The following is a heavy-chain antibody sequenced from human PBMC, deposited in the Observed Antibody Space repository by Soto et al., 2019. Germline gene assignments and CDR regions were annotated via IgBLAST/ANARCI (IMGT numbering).Heavy chain of an antibody. CDR1: GFSLSTGGMG. Sequence: QITLKESGPTLVKPTQTITLTCTFSGFSLSTGGMGVGWIRQPPGKALEWFALIYWDGDRRYRPSLMSRLTIAKDTSKNLVVLTMTNMDPVDTATYYCVQSRCGGDCLQSYSSHYYYGMDIWGQGTTVTVSS. D-gene: IGHD2-21*02. V-gene: IGHV2-5*02. CDR2: IYWDGDR. J-gene: IGHJ6*02. CDR3: VQSRCGGDCLQSYSSHYYYGMDI.